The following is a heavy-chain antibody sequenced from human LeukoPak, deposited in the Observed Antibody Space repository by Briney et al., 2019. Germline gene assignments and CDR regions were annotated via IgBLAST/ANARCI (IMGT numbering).Heavy chain of an antibody. J-gene: IGHJ4*02. V-gene: IGHV4-38-2*02. CDR2: IYHSGSA. Sequence: SETLSLTCAVSDYSISSGYYWGWIRQPPGKGPEWIGSIYHSGSAYYNPSLKSRVTISVDTSKNQFSLRLNSVTAADTAVYYCARDLPVAGTGFGYWGQGTLVTVSS. CDR1: DYSISSGYY. D-gene: IGHD6-19*01. CDR3: ARDLPVAGTGFGY.